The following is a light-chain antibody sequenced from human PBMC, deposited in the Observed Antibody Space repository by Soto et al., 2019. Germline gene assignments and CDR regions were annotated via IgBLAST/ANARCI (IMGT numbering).Light chain of an antibody. J-gene: IGKJ1*01. CDR1: QSISSN. CDR2: AAS. CDR3: QQSYSTLWT. V-gene: IGKV1-39*01. Sequence: DIQMTQSPSSLSASVGDRVTITCRASQSISSNLNWYQQKPGKAPKLLIYAASSLQSGVPSRFSGSVSGTDFTLTISSLQPEDFATYYWQQSYSTLWTFGQGTKVEIK.